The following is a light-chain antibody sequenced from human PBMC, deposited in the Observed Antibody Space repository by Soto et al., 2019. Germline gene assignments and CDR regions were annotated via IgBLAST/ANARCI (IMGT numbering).Light chain of an antibody. CDR1: QSVSSSY. CDR3: QQYNNWPPGP. Sequence: EIVLTQSPGTLSLSPGERATLSCRDSQSVSSSYLAWYQQKPGQAPRLLIYGASSRATGIPDRFSSSGSGTEFTLTISSLQSEDFAVYYCQQYNNWPPGPFGQGTKVDIK. V-gene: IGKV3-20*01. J-gene: IGKJ1*01. CDR2: GAS.